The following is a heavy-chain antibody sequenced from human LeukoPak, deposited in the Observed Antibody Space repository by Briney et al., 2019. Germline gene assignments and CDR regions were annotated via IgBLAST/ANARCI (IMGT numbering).Heavy chain of an antibody. D-gene: IGHD2-21*01. CDR1: GGSISSGGYY. J-gene: IGHJ4*02. CDR2: IDDSGTT. V-gene: IGHV4-61*08. CDR3: ARVYYGGYKYFDF. Sequence: SETLSLTCTVSGGSISSGGYYWSWIRQPPGEGLEWIGYIDDSGTTNDNPSLKSRVTISVDTSKNQFSLKLSSVTAADTAVYYCARVYYGGYKYFDFWGQGTLVTVSS.